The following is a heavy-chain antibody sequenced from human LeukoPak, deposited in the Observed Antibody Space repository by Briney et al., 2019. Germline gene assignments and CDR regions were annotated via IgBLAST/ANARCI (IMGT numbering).Heavy chain of an antibody. CDR3: ARRLTTSTFDL. CDR2: IFYSGIT. D-gene: IGHD4-11*01. Sequence: PSETLSLTCTVSGASISSSSSFWGWIRQPPGKGLEWIGIIFYSGITYYSPSLKSRVTLSVDTSKNQFSLKLSSVTAADTAVYYCARRLTTSTFDLWGRGTLVTVSS. J-gene: IGHJ2*01. V-gene: IGHV4-39*01. CDR1: GASISSSSSF.